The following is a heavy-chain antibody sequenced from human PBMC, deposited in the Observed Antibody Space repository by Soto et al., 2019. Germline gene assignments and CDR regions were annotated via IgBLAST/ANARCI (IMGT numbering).Heavy chain of an antibody. CDR1: WFTVSSNY. Sequence: GGSLRLSCAASWFTVSSNYMSWVRQAPGKGLEWVSVIYSGGSTYYADSVKGRFTISRDNSKNTLYLQMNSLRAEDTAVYYCERDMTTVTRHGAFGIFGQRTRVTV. J-gene: IGHJ3*02. CDR2: IYSGGST. V-gene: IGHV3-53*01. CDR3: ERDMTTVTRHGAFGI. D-gene: IGHD4-17*01.